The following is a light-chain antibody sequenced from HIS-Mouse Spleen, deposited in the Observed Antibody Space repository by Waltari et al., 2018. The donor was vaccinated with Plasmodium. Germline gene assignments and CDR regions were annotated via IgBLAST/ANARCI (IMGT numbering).Light chain of an antibody. CDR1: SSNIGSNY. V-gene: IGLV1-47*01. CDR2: RNN. CDR3: AAWDDSLSGRV. J-gene: IGLJ3*02. Sequence: QSVLTQPPSASGTPGQRVTISCSGSSSNIGSNYVYCYQQLPGTAPKLLIYRNNQRPSWVPDRFSGSKSGTSASLAISGLRSEDEADYYCAAWDDSLSGRVFGGGTKLTVL.